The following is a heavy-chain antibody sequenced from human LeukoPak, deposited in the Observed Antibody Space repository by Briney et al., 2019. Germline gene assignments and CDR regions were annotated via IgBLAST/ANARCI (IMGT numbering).Heavy chain of an antibody. J-gene: IGHJ4*02. V-gene: IGHV3-33*06. CDR1: GFTFSSYG. CDR2: IWYDGSNK. CDR3: AKQLGYCSDGSCYFPY. D-gene: IGHD2-15*01. Sequence: GGSLRLSCAASGFTFSSYGTHWVRQAPGKGLEWVAVIWYDGSNKYYADSVKGRFTISRDNSKNTLYLQMNSLRAEDTAVYYCAKQLGYCSDGSCYFPYWGQGTLVTVSS.